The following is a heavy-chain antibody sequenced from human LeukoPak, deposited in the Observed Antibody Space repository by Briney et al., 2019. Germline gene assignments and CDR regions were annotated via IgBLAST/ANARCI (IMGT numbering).Heavy chain of an antibody. V-gene: IGHV3-23*01. CDR3: ARPSTGRAFDI. Sequence: GGSLRLSCAASGFTFSSYAMSWVRQAPGKGLEWVSAISVSRRSTYYADSVKGRFTISRDDSKNTLYLQMNSLRAEDTAVYYCARPSTGRAFDIWGQGTMVTVSS. CDR1: GFTFSSYA. CDR2: ISVSRRST. D-gene: IGHD3-10*01. J-gene: IGHJ3*02.